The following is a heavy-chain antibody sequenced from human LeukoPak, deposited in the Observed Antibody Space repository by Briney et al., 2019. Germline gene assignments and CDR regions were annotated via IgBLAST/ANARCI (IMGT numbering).Heavy chain of an antibody. CDR2: TNPSAGST. CDR1: GFTFSGSA. CDR3: ARSASYSSRLQD. D-gene: IGHD3-16*02. V-gene: IGHV1-46*01. J-gene: IGHJ4*02. Sequence: PGGSLRLSCAASGFTFSGSAMHWVRQAPGEGLEWMGITNPSAGSTNYAQKFQGRVTMTTDTPTSTVYMEVSSLRSEDTAVYFCARSASYSSRLQDWGQGTLVTVSS.